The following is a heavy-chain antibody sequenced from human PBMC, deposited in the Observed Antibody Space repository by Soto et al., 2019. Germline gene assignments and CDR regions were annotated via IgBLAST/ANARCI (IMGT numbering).Heavy chain of an antibody. CDR2: IYYSGST. CDR3: ASLPADDWGSSSWSSVDY. J-gene: IGHJ4*02. CDR1: GGSISSYY. Sequence: PSETLSLTCTVSGGSISSYYWSWIRQPPGKGLEWIGYIYYSGSTNYNPSLKSRVTISVDTSKNQFSLKLSSVTAADTAVYYCASLPADDWGSSSWSSVDYWGQGTLVTVSS. V-gene: IGHV4-59*08. D-gene: IGHD6-13*01.